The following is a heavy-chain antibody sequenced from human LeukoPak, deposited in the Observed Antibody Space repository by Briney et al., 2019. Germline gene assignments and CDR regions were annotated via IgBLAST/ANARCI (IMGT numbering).Heavy chain of an antibody. Sequence: PGGSLRLSCAASGFTFSSYAMSWVRQAPGKGLEWVSAISGSGGSTYYADSVKGRFTISRDNSKNTLYLQMNSLRAEDTAVYYCAKSFSGAYCGGDCYSFYYWGQGTLVTVSS. V-gene: IGHV3-23*01. CDR2: ISGSGGST. CDR3: AKSFSGAYCGGDCYSFYY. D-gene: IGHD2-21*02. J-gene: IGHJ4*02. CDR1: GFTFSSYA.